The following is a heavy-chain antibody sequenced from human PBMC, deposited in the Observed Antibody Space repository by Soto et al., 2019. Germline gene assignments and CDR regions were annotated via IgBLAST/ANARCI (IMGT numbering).Heavy chain of an antibody. D-gene: IGHD3-3*01. J-gene: IGHJ4*02. CDR1: GFSFGNYW. Sequence: LRLSCAVSGFSFGNYWMSWVRQAPGKGLEWLASIKEDGSERYYLDSVKGRFTISRDNAKDSLSLQMNSLRGEDTAFYYCARDVGPVTIFGEALSGYFDFWGQGTLVTVSS. V-gene: IGHV3-7*03. CDR2: IKEDGSER. CDR3: ARDVGPVTIFGEALSGYFDF.